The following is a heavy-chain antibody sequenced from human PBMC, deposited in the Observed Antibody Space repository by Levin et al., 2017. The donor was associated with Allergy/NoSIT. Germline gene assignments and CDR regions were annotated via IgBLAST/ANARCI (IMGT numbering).Heavy chain of an antibody. D-gene: IGHD6-19*01. CDR1: GFTFSSYA. J-gene: IGHJ4*02. CDR3: AKDRRQGLVHDY. V-gene: IGHV3-23*01. CDR2: ISGSGGST. Sequence: GESLKISCAASGFTFSSYAMSWVRQAPGKGLEWVSAISGSGGSTYYADSVKGRFTISRDNSKNTLYLQMNSLRAEDTAVYYCAKDRRQGLVHDYWGQGTLVTVSS.